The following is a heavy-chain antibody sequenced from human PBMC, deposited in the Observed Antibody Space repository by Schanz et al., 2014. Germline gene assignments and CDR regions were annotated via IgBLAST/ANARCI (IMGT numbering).Heavy chain of an antibody. D-gene: IGHD5-12*01. CDR1: GYTFTSYG. CDR3: ARAAYGGYTSTPLRY. V-gene: IGHV1-46*01. CDR2: INPTGGST. Sequence: QVQLVQSGGEVKKPGASVKVSCKASGYTFTSYGISWVRQAPGQGLEWMGIINPTGGSTSYAQRFQGRVTVTRDTSTSTVYMELSSLRSEDTAVYYCARAAYGGYTSTPLRYWGQGTLVTVSS. J-gene: IGHJ4*02.